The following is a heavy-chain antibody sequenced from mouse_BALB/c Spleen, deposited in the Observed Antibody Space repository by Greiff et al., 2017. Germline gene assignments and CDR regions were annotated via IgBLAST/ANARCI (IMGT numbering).Heavy chain of an antibody. V-gene: IGHV1-80*01. CDR1: GYAFSSYW. D-gene: IGHD1-1*01. CDR3: ARGNYGSSYGFDY. CDR2: IYPGDGDT. Sequence: QVQLQQSGAELVRPGSSVKISCKASGYAFSSYWMNWVKQRPGQGLEWIGQIYPGDGDTNYNGKFKGKATLTADKSSSTAYMQLSSLTSEDSAVYFCARGNYGSSYGFDYWGQGTTLTVSS. J-gene: IGHJ2*01.